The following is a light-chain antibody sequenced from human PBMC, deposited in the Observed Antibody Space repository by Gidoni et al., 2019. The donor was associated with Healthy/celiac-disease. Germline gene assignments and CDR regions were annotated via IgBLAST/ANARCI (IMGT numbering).Light chain of an antibody. Sequence: QSVLTQQPSASGTPGQRVTISCSGSSSNIGSNTVNWYQQLPGTAPTLLIYSNNQRPSGVPYRFSGSKSGTSASLPLSGLQSEAEADYYCAAWDDSLNGPVFGGGTKLTVL. CDR1: SSNIGSNT. CDR3: AAWDDSLNGPV. J-gene: IGLJ3*02. V-gene: IGLV1-44*01. CDR2: SNN.